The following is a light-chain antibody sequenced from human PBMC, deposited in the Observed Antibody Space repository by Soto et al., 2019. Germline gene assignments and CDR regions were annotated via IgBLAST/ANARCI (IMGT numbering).Light chain of an antibody. Sequence: EIVLTQSPATLSLSPGERATLSCRASQSVRNALAWYRHKPGQVPRLLIYDASNRATGTPARFSGSGSGTDFTLTISSLEPDDFAVYYCQHRTNWPITFGQGTRLEIK. CDR1: QSVRNA. CDR3: QHRTNWPIT. CDR2: DAS. J-gene: IGKJ5*01. V-gene: IGKV3-11*01.